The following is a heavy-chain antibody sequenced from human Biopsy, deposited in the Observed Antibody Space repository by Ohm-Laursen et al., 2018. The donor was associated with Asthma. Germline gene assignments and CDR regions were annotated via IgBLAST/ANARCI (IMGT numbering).Heavy chain of an antibody. CDR3: ATHYYDRSGFYFQL. J-gene: IGHJ1*01. V-gene: IGHV3-11*06. D-gene: IGHD3-22*01. CDR1: GFIISDSY. Sequence: SLRLPCAATGFIISDSYMSWIRLAPGKGLEWVSYISSSSSYTNYADSVRGRFTISRDNVLNSLFLHMSSLRAEDTAIYYCATHYYDRSGFYFQLWGQGTLVSVSS. CDR2: ISSSSSYT.